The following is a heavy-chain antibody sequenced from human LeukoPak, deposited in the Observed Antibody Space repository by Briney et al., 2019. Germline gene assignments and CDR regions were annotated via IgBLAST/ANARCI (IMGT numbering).Heavy chain of an antibody. D-gene: IGHD5-24*01. CDR2: ISYDGSNK. CDR1: GFTFSSYW. Sequence: GGSLRLSCAASGFTFSSYWMHWVRQAPGKGLEWVALISYDGSNKYYADSVKGRFTISRDNSKNTLSLQMNNLRAEDTAVYYCAKSEMATDAGDYWGQGTLVTVSA. V-gene: IGHV3-30*18. CDR3: AKSEMATDAGDY. J-gene: IGHJ4*02.